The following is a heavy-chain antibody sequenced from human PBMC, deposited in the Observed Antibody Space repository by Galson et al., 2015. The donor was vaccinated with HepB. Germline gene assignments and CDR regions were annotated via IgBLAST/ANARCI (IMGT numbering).Heavy chain of an antibody. Sequence: SLRLSCAASGFTFSSYDMNWVRQAPGKGLEWVSYISSSGSTIYSADSVKGRFTISRDNAKNSLYLQMNSLRAEDTAVYYCARDVEMATIGDWGQGTLVTVSS. CDR1: GFTFSSYD. CDR3: ARDVEMATIGD. V-gene: IGHV3-48*01. J-gene: IGHJ4*02. CDR2: ISSSGSTI. D-gene: IGHD5-24*01.